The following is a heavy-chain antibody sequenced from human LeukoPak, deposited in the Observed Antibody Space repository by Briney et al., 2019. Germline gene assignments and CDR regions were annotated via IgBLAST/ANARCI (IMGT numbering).Heavy chain of an antibody. Sequence: GGSLRLSCVASGFTFSGFGINWVRQAPGKGLEWVAATSFDGSKKYYSDSVKGRFTISRDNSKNTVYLQLNSLSADDTAIYYCARDGNYGCSALDTSYSWGQGTLVTVSS. D-gene: IGHD4-23*01. CDR3: ARDGNYGCSALDTSYS. J-gene: IGHJ4*02. V-gene: IGHV3-30*03. CDR1: GFTFSGFG. CDR2: TSFDGSKK.